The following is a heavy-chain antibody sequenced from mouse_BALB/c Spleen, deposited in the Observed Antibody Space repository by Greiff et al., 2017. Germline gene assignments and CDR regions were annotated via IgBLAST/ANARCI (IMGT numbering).Heavy chain of an antibody. CDR1: GYSFTSYW. CDR3: ARSGGNRSYWYFDV. V-gene: IGHV1S127*01. J-gene: IGHJ1*01. Sequence: QVQLQQSGPQLVRPGASVKISCKASGYSFTSYWMHWVKQRPGQGLEWIGMIDPSDSETRLNQKFKDKATLTVDKSSSTAYMQLSSPTSEDSAVYYCARSGGNRSYWYFDVWGAGTTVTVSS. CDR2: IDPSDSET. D-gene: IGHD1-1*02.